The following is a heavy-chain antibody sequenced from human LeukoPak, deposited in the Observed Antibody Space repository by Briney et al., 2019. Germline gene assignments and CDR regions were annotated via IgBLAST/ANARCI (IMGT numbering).Heavy chain of an antibody. Sequence: SETLSLTCTVSGGSISSSSYYWGWIRQPPGKGLEWIGSIYYSGSTYYNPSLKSRVTISVDTSKNQFSLKLSSVTAADTAVYYCARQVLRTIFGVVITQFDYWGQGTLVTVSS. CDR3: ARQVLRTIFGVVITQFDY. J-gene: IGHJ4*02. CDR1: GGSISSSSYY. D-gene: IGHD3-3*01. V-gene: IGHV4-39*07. CDR2: IYYSGST.